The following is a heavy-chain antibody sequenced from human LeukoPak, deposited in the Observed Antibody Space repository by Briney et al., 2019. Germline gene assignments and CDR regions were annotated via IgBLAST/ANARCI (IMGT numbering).Heavy chain of an antibody. D-gene: IGHD1-26*01. J-gene: IGHJ4*02. Sequence: SETLSLTCTVSGGSISSGDYYWSWIRQPPGKGLEWIGYIYYSGSTYYNPSLKSRVTISVDTSKNQFSLKLSSVTAADTAVYYCARVSGNYYGDLDYWGQGTLVTVSS. CDR3: ARVSGNYYGDLDY. CDR2: IYYSGST. CDR1: GGSISSGDYY. V-gene: IGHV4-30-4*01.